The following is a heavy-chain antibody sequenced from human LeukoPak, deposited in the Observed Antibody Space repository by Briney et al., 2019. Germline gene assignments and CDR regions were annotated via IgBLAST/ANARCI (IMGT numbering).Heavy chain of an antibody. V-gene: IGHV3-23*01. D-gene: IGHD6-6*01. CDR3: AKGAPSSSSIFDF. Sequence: GGSLRLSCVASGFTYGHNAMAWVRQAPGKRLEWVSALSGSGGDTFYADSVKGRFTISRDNSKNTLYLQLSSLRPDDTAVYYCAKGAPSSSSIFDFWGPGTLVTVSS. J-gene: IGHJ4*02. CDR2: LSGSGGDT. CDR1: GFTYGHNA.